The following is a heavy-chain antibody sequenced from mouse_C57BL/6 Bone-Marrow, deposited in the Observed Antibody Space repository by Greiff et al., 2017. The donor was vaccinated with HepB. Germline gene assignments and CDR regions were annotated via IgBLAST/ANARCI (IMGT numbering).Heavy chain of an antibody. CDR2: INPNNGGT. V-gene: IGHV1-26*01. Sequence: EVQLQQSGPELVKPGASVKISCKASGYTFTDYYMNWVKQSHGKSLEWIGDINPNNGGTSYNQKFKGKATLTVDKSSSTAYMELRSLTSEDSAVYYCARKGNGYDRTWFAYWGQGTLVTVSA. CDR3: ARKGNGYDRTWFAY. CDR1: GYTFTDYY. J-gene: IGHJ3*01. D-gene: IGHD2-2*01.